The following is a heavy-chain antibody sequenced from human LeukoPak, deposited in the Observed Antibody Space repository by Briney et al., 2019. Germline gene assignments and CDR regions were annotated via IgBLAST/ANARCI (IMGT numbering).Heavy chain of an antibody. CDR2: INPNSGGT. CDR1: GYTFIGYY. D-gene: IGHD3-22*01. V-gene: IGHV1-2*02. CDR3: ARGVVASGGWFDP. J-gene: IGHJ5*02. Sequence: ASVKVSCKASGYTFIGYYMHWVRQAPGQGLEWMGWINPNSGGTNYAQKFQGRVTMTRDTSISTAYMELSRLRSDDTAVYYCARGVVASGGWFDPWGQGTLVTVSS.